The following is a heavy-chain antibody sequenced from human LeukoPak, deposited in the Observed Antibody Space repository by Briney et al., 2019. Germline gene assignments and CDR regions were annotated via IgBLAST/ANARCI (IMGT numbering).Heavy chain of an antibody. V-gene: IGHV1-18*01. CDR1: GYTFTSYG. D-gene: IGHD1-26*01. CDR3: AREYSGSYFFGPGQGYFDY. J-gene: IGHJ4*02. Sequence: ASVKVSCKASGYTFTSYGISWVRQAPGQGLEWMGWISAYNGNTNYAQKLQGRVTMTTDTSTSTAYMELRSLRSDGTAVYYCAREYSGSYFFGPGQGYFDYWGQGALVTVSS. CDR2: ISAYNGNT.